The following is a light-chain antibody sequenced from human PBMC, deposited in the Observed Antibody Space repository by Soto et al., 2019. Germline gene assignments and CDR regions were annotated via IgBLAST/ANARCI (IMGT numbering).Light chain of an antibody. J-gene: IGKJ1*01. V-gene: IGKV1-5*03. CDR1: QTISSW. CDR2: KAS. CDR3: QHYNSYSEA. Sequence: DIQITQSPSSLSASVGDGVTITCRASQTISSWLAWYQQKPGKAPKLLIYKASTLKSGVPSRFSGSGSGTEFTLTISSLQPDDFATYYCQHYNSYSEAFGQGTKVDI.